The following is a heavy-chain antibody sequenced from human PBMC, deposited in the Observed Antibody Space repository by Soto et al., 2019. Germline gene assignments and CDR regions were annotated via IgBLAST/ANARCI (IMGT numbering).Heavy chain of an antibody. CDR1: RYNFSNYW. J-gene: IGHJ4*02. D-gene: IGHD2-2*01. CDR2: IYVGDSDT. V-gene: IGHV5-51*01. Sequence: EVQLVQSGAEVKKPGESLKISCKGSRYNFSNYWIVWVRQMPGKGLEWMGIIYVGDSDTRYSPSFQGQVTISADKSINTANLQWGSLRASDRAMYYCARGRQGYVDYWGQGTLGSVSS. CDR3: ARGRQGYVDY.